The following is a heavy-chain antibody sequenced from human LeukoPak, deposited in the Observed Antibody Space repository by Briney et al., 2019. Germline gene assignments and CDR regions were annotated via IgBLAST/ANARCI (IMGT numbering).Heavy chain of an antibody. V-gene: IGHV4-61*10. J-gene: IGHJ4*02. CDR2: IYYSGST. CDR3: ARVTGDYFDY. Sequence: SETLSLTCTVSGGSISSGSYYWTWIRQPAGKGLEWIGYIYYSGSTNYNPSLKSRVTISVDTSKNQFSLKLSSVTAADTAVYYCARVTGDYFDYWGQGTLVTVSS. D-gene: IGHD3-10*01. CDR1: GGSISSGSYY.